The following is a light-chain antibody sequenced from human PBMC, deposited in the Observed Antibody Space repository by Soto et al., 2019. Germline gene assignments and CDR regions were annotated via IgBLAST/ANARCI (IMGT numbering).Light chain of an antibody. CDR2: GVS. CDR3: QQYGSPLYT. Sequence: EIVLTQSPGTLSLSPGERATLSCRASQSISSSYAAWYQLKPGQAPRLVIYGVSSRATGITDRFSGGGSGTDFTLTISRLEPEDFAVYYCQQYGSPLYTFGQGTKLEIK. CDR1: QSISSSY. V-gene: IGKV3-20*01. J-gene: IGKJ2*01.